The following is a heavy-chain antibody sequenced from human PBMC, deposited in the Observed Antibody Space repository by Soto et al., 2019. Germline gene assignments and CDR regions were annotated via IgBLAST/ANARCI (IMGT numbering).Heavy chain of an antibody. CDR2: MNWNGVST. D-gene: IGHD2-2*01. J-gene: IGHJ6*03. V-gene: IGHV3-20*01. Sequence: PGGSLRLSCAASGFTFDDYGMSWVRQVPGKGLEWVSCMNWNGVSTGYADSVKGRFTISRDNAKKSLYLQMNSLRAEDTALYHCARVGCSRTNCYGSYYYYYYMDVWGKGTTVTVSS. CDR3: ARVGCSRTNCYGSYYYYYYMDV. CDR1: GFTFDDYG.